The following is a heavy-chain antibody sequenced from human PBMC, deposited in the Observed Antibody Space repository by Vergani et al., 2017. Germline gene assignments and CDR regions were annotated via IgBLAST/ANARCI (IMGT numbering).Heavy chain of an antibody. V-gene: IGHV3-53*04. D-gene: IGHD2-2*01. Sequence: EVQLLESGGGVVQPGRSLRLSCAASGFTVSSNYMSWVRQAPGKGLEWVSVIYSGGSTYYADSVKGRFTISRHNSKNTLYLQMNSLRAEDTAVYYCARGALVVPGHWYFDLWGRGTLVTVSS. CDR2: IYSGGST. CDR1: GFTVSSNY. CDR3: ARGALVVPGHWYFDL. J-gene: IGHJ2*01.